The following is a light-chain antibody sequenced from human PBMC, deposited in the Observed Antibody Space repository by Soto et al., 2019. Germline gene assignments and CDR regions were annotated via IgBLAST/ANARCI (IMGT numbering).Light chain of an antibody. V-gene: IGKV1-39*01. CDR1: QSINTF. J-gene: IGKJ1*01. CDR3: QQSYRTPRT. CDR2: AAS. Sequence: DIQLTQSPSSLSASVGDRVTITCRASQSINTFLNWYQQKPGKAPKLLIYAASSLQSGVPSRFSGSGSGTVFTVTIGNLQPEDFATYYCQQSYRTPRTFGQGTKVEI.